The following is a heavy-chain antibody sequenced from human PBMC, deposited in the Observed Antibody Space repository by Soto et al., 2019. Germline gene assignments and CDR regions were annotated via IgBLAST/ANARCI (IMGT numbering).Heavy chain of an antibody. CDR1: GGSISVYY. J-gene: IGHJ4*02. Sequence: LSLTFTISGGSISVYYWSWIRQSPRQGLEWIGYVYDNGRPYYSPSLKSRVTIPADTSKNQISLKLTSATAADTAVYYCARGVGSSPPRYWGRGTLVTVSS. D-gene: IGHD3-9*01. V-gene: IGHV4-59*01. CDR3: ARGVGSSPPRY. CDR2: VYDNGRP.